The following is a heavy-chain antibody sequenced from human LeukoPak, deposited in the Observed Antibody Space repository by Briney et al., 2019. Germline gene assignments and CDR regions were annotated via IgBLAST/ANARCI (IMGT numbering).Heavy chain of an antibody. CDR1: GGSISSSNW. CDR3: ARDYRFGELWGYYYYGMDV. J-gene: IGHJ6*02. D-gene: IGHD3-10*01. V-gene: IGHV4-4*02. CDR2: IYHSGST. Sequence: PSETLSLTCAVSGGSISSSNWWSWVRQPPGKGLEWIGEIYHSGSTNCNPSLKSRVTISVDKSKNQFSLKLSSVTAADTAVYYCARDYRFGELWGYYYYGMDVWGQGTTVTVSS.